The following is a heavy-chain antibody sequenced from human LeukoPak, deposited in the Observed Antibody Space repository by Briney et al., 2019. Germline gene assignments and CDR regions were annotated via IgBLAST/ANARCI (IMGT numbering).Heavy chain of an antibody. CDR2: IKSKTDGGTT. J-gene: IGHJ4*02. D-gene: IGHD3-10*01. Sequence: GGSLRLSCAASGFTFSNAWMGWVRQAPGKGLEWVGRIKSKTDGGTTDYAAPVKGRFTISRDDSKNTLYLQMNSLKTEDTAVYYCTTDSAYGSGSYYLYWGQGTLVTVSS. CDR3: TTDSAYGSGSYYLY. CDR1: GFTFSNAW. V-gene: IGHV3-15*01.